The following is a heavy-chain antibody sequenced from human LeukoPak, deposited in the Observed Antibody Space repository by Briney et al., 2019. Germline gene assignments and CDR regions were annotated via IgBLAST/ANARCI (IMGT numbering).Heavy chain of an antibody. V-gene: IGHV3-33*01. D-gene: IGHD3-3*01. CDR1: GFTFSSYG. J-gene: IGHJ6*02. CDR3: ARESISIFGVPYYYYGMDV. CDR2: IWYDGSNK. Sequence: PGGSLRLSCAASGFTFSSYGMHWVRQAPGKGLEWVAVIWYDGSNKYYADSVKGRFTISRDNSKNMLYLQMNSLRAEDTAVYYCARESISIFGVPYYYYGMDVWGQGTTVTVSS.